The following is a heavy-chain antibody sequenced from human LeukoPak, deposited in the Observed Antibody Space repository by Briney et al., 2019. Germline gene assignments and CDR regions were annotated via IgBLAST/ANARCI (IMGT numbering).Heavy chain of an antibody. Sequence: PGGSLRLSCAASGLTFDDYAMHWVRQAPGKGLEWVSGISWNSGSIGYADSVKGRFTISRDNAKNSLYLQMNSLRAEDTALYYCAKGSTAENDAFDIWGQGTMVTVSS. D-gene: IGHD5/OR15-5a*01. CDR3: AKGSTAENDAFDI. CDR2: ISWNSGSI. CDR1: GLTFDDYA. J-gene: IGHJ3*02. V-gene: IGHV3-9*01.